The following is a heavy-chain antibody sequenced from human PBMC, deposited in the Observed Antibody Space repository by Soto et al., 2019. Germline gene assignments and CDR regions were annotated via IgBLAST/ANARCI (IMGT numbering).Heavy chain of an antibody. Sequence: GASVKVSFKASGYRFVDYYIHWVRQAPGQGLEWMGILNPNGGESKYAQKFQGRVTMTMDTSTSTVYMDLRSLTSEDTAVYYCARDTTRRHYDFWSALRSYYYYGMDVWGRGTTVTVSS. CDR1: GYRFVDYY. J-gene: IGHJ6*02. V-gene: IGHV1-46*01. CDR2: LNPNGGES. D-gene: IGHD3-3*01. CDR3: ARDTTRRHYDFWSALRSYYYYGMDV.